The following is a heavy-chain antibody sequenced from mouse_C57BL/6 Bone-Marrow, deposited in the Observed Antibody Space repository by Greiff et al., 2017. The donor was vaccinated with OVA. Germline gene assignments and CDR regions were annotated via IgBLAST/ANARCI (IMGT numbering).Heavy chain of an antibody. CDR1: GFTFSSYA. CDR3: ANYDPYYYAMDY. J-gene: IGHJ4*01. V-gene: IGHV5-4*03. CDR2: ISDGGSYT. D-gene: IGHD2-4*01. Sequence: EVKLQESGGGLVKPGGSLKLSCAASGFTFSSYAMSWVRQTPEKRLEWVATISDGGSYTYYPDNVKGRFTISRDNAKNNLYLQMSHLKSEDTAMYYGANYDPYYYAMDYWGQGTSVTVSS.